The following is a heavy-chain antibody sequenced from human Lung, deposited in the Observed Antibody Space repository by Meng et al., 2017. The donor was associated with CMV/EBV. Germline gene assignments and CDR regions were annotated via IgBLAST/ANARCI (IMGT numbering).Heavy chain of an antibody. CDR1: GYTFSSYN. CDR2: SSAYNGNT. Sequence: ASVKVSCKASGYTFSSYNINWVRQAPGQGLEWMGWSSAYNGNTNHAQKLQGRVTMTTDTSTSTAYMELRSLRSDDTAVYYCARDSRLWSLDLWGRGTLVTVSS. D-gene: IGHD6-13*01. CDR3: ARDSRLWSLDL. V-gene: IGHV1-18*01. J-gene: IGHJ2*01.